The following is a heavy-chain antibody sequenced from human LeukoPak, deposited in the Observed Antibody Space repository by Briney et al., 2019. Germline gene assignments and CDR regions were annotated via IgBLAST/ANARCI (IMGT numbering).Heavy chain of an antibody. CDR2: IIPIFGTA. D-gene: IGHD3-3*01. J-gene: IGHJ6*03. V-gene: IGHV1-69*05. CDR3: ARVHYDFWSEDYYYYMDV. CDR1: GGTFSSYA. Sequence: SVKVSCKASGGTFSSYAISWVRQAPGQGLEWMGGIIPIFGTANYAQKFQGRVTITTDESTSTAYMELSSLRSEDTAVYYCARVHYDFWSEDYYYYMDVWGKGTTVTVSS.